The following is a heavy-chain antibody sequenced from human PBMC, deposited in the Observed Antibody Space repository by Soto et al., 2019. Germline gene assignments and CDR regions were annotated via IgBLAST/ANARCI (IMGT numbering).Heavy chain of an antibody. J-gene: IGHJ6*02. D-gene: IGHD1-7*01. CDR3: ASGTTGYYYGMDV. V-gene: IGHV1-46*01. CDR2: INPSGDSR. Sequence: ASVKVSCKASGFSFSDYFMHWVRQAPGQGLEWMGIINPSGDSRNYAQKFQGRVTITTDTSTSTAYMDLSSLRYEDTAVYYCASGTTGYYYGMDVWGQGTTVTVSS. CDR1: GFSFSDYF.